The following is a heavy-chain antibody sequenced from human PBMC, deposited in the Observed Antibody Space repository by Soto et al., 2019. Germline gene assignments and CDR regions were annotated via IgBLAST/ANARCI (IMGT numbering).Heavy chain of an antibody. V-gene: IGHV1-3*01. J-gene: IGHJ5*02. CDR2: INAGNGNT. Sequence: ASVKVSCKASGYTFASYAMHWVRQAPGQRLEWMGWINAGNGNTKYSQKFQGRVTITRDTSASTAYMELSSLRSEDTAVYYCARDPIDYDFWSGYYRYNWFDPWGPGTLVTVSS. CDR1: GYTFASYA. D-gene: IGHD3-3*01. CDR3: ARDPIDYDFWSGYYRYNWFDP.